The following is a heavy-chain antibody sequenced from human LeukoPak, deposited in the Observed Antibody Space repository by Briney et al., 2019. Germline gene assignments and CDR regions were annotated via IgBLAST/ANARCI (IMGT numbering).Heavy chain of an antibody. CDR3: ARGRNYYDSSGDFDY. J-gene: IGHJ4*02. D-gene: IGHD3-22*01. CDR1: GGSISSSNW. Sequence: SETLSLTCAVSGGSISSSNWWSWVRQPPGKGLEWIGEIYHSGSTNYNPSLKSRVTISVDKSKSQFSLKLSSVAAADTAVYYCARGRNYYDSSGDFDYWGQGTLVTVSS. V-gene: IGHV4-4*02. CDR2: IYHSGST.